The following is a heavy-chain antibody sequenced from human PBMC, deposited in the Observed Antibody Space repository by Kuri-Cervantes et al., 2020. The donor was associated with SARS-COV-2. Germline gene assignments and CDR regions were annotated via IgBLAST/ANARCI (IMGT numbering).Heavy chain of an antibody. V-gene: IGHV3-21*01. CDR1: GFTFSSYS. CDR2: ISSSSSYI. D-gene: IGHD5-12*01. Sequence: LSLTCAASGFTFSSYSMDWVRQAPGKGLEWVSSISSSSSYIYYADSVKGRFTISRDNAKNSLYLQMNSLRAEDTAVYYCAREARNIVWDYYYGMDVWGQGTTVTVSS. J-gene: IGHJ6*02. CDR3: AREARNIVWDYYYGMDV.